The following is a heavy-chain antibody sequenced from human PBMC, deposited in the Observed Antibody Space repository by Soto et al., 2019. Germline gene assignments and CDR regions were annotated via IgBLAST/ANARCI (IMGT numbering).Heavy chain of an antibody. CDR2: ISAYNGNT. CDR3: AADYDILTGWTDAQGLFDP. D-gene: IGHD3-9*01. V-gene: IGHV1-18*01. J-gene: IGHJ5*02. CDR1: GYTFTSYG. Sequence: GASVKVSCKASGYTFTSYGISWVRQAPGQGLEWMGWISAYNGNTNYAQKLQGRVTMTTDTSTSTAYMELRSLRSDDTAVYYCAADYDILTGWTDAQGLFDPWGQGTLVTVSS.